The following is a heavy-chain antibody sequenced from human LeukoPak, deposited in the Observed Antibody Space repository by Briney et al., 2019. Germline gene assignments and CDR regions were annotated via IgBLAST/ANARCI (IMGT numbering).Heavy chain of an antibody. J-gene: IGHJ5*02. CDR1: GGSISSSSYY. CDR3: ARRDRYCSSTSCYGHRFDP. V-gene: IGHV4-39*01. Sequence: SETLSLTCTVSGGSISSSSYYWGWIRQPPGKGLEWIGSIYYSGSTYYNPSLKSRLTMSVDTSKNQFSLKLGSVTAADTAVYYCARRDRYCSSTSCYGHRFDPWGQGTLVTVSS. CDR2: IYYSGST. D-gene: IGHD2-2*01.